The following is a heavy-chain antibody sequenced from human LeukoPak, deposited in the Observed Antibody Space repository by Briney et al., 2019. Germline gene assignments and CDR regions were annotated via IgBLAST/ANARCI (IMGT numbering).Heavy chain of an antibody. J-gene: IGHJ4*02. D-gene: IGHD6-13*01. CDR2: IYHSGST. CDR1: GYSISSGYY. V-gene: IGHV4-38-2*01. Sequence: PSETLSLTCAVSGYSISSGYYCGWIRQPPGKGLEWIGSIYHSGSTYYNPSLKSRVTISVDTSKNQFSLKLSSVTAADTAVYYCARHVPGYSSSWHDYWGQGTLVTVSS. CDR3: ARHVPGYSSSWHDY.